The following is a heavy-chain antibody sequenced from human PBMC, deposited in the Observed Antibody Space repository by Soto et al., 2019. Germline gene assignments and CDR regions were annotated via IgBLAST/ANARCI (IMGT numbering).Heavy chain of an antibody. CDR1: GYTFTGYY. CDR3: AREGSSSSKGYYYYGMDV. J-gene: IGHJ6*02. D-gene: IGHD6-6*01. V-gene: IGHV1-2*04. CDR2: VNPNSGGT. Sequence: ASVKVSCKASGYTFTGYYMRWVRQAPGQGLEWMGWVNPNSGGTNYAQKFQGWVTMTRDTSISTAYMELSRLRSDDTAVYYCAREGSSSSKGYYYYGMDVWGQGTTVTVSS.